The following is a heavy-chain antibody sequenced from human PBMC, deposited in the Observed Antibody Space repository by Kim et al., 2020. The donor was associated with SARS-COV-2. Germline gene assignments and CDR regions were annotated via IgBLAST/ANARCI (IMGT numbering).Heavy chain of an antibody. CDR1: GGTFSSYA. D-gene: IGHD2-2*02. CDR3: ARGPHSKDCSSTSCYSQLWYFDL. V-gene: IGHV1-69*13. Sequence: SVKVSCKASGGTFSSYAISWVRQAPGQGLEWMGGIIPIFGTANYAQKFQGRVTITADESTSTAYMELSSLRSEDTAVYYCARGPHSKDCSSTSCYSQLWYFDLWGRGTLVTVSS. J-gene: IGHJ2*01. CDR2: IIPIFGTA.